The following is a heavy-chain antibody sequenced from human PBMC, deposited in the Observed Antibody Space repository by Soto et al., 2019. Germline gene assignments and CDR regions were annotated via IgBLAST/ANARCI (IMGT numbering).Heavy chain of an antibody. J-gene: IGHJ1*01. D-gene: IGHD2-15*01. Sequence: GGSLRLSCAASGFTFSSYAMSWVRQAPGKGLEWVSAISGSGGSTYYADSVKGRFTISRDNSKNTLYLQMNSLRAEDTAVYYCAKDPGYCSGGSCYRYFQHWGQGTLVTVSS. CDR2: ISGSGGST. CDR1: GFTFSSYA. CDR3: AKDPGYCSGGSCYRYFQH. V-gene: IGHV3-23*01.